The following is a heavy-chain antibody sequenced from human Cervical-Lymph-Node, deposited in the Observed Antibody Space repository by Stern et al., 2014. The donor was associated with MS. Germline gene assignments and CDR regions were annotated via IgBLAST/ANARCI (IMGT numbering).Heavy chain of an antibody. CDR3: AKHACTGAACPFDL. J-gene: IGHJ4*02. CDR2: VDISVAH. V-gene: IGHV4-39*01. CDR1: GDSISSYTHY. D-gene: IGHD2-8*02. Sequence: MQLVESGPGLVKPSETLSLTFAVSGDSISSYTHYWAWIRQPPGKGLEWIGVVDISVAHYYTPPLKIPTTIPVDTPKNHFSRGLTSGTAADTAVYYCAKHACTGAACPFDLWGQGTLVTVSS.